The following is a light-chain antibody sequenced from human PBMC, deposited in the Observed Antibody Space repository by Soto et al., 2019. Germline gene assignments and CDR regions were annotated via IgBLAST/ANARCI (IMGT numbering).Light chain of an antibody. CDR1: HTVSSNY. CDR2: GAS. CDR3: QQYGSSTGT. Sequence: IILTQSPDTLSLSPCEIATLSCSSSHTVSSNYLAWCQQRPGQAPRLLIYGASTRAAGIPDRFSGSGSGTDFTLTISRLEPEDFAVYYCQQYGSSTGTFGQGTKVDIK. V-gene: IGKV3-20*01. J-gene: IGKJ1*01.